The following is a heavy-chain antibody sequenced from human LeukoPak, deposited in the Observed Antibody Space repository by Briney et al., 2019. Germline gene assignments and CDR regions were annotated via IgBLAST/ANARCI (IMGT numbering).Heavy chain of an antibody. J-gene: IGHJ4*02. V-gene: IGHV1-8*01. CDR2: MNTNSGNT. CDR3: ARGRHSYGYWEYYFDY. CDR1: GYTFTSYD. D-gene: IGHD5-18*01. Sequence: ASVKVSCKASGYTFTSYDINWVRHGTGQGLEWMGWMNTNSGNTGYAQKFQGRVTMTRNTSISTAYMELSSLRSEDTAVYYCARGRHSYGYWEYYFDYWGQGTLVTVSS.